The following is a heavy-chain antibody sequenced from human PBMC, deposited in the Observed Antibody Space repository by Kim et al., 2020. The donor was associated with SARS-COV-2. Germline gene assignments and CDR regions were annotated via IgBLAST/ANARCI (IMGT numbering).Heavy chain of an antibody. D-gene: IGHD6-19*01. CDR2: ISGSGGST. V-gene: IGHV3-23*01. Sequence: GGSLRLSCAASGFTFSSYAMSWVRQAPGKGLEWVSAISGSGGSTYYADSVKGRFTISRDNSKNTLYLQMNSLRAEDTAVYYCAARWYSSGWYLGYWGQGTLVTVSS. J-gene: IGHJ4*02. CDR1: GFTFSSYA. CDR3: AARWYSSGWYLGY.